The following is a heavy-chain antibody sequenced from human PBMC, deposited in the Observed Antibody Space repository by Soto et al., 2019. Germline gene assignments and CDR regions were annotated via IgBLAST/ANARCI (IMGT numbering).Heavy chain of an antibody. J-gene: IGHJ4*02. CDR1: GYTCTGYF. CDR3: AKEYSCGWYPFAS. CDR2: INPKSGGT. D-gene: IGHD6-19*01. V-gene: IGHV1-2*02. Sequence: QVPLVQSGAEVKKPGASVQVSCKASGYTCTGYFTTCVRQAPRQGLEWMEWINPKSGGTKSAQNFQGRVNLTRATSITNAYMGVNCVRSDDTALYCCAKEYSCGWYPFASCSQVTVVTVSS.